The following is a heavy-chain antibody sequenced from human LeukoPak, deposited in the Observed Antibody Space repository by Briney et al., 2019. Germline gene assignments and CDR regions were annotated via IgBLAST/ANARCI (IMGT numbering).Heavy chain of an antibody. V-gene: IGHV4-38-2*02. J-gene: IGHJ4*02. Sequence: KTSETLSLTCTVSGYSISSAYYWGWIRPPPGKGLEWIGSFYHSGNTYYNPSLKSRVSISIDTSKNQFSLRLNSVSAADTAVYYCTRNPTGGYYYFDYWGQGALVTVSS. D-gene: IGHD2-8*02. CDR2: FYHSGNT. CDR3: TRNPTGGYYYFDY. CDR1: GYSISSAYY.